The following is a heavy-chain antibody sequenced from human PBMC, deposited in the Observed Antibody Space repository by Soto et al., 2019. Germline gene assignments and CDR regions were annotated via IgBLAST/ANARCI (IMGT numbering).Heavy chain of an antibody. CDR3: ARARYCTNGVCYSTPYYYYGMDV. V-gene: IGHV4-34*01. Sequence: LSLTCAVYGGSFSGYYWSWIRQPPGEGLEWIGEINHSGSTNYNPSLKSRVTISVDTSKNQFSLKLSSVTAADTAVYYCARARYCTNGVCYSTPYYYYGMDVWGQGTTVTVSS. CDR1: GGSFSGYY. CDR2: INHSGST. J-gene: IGHJ6*02. D-gene: IGHD2-8*01.